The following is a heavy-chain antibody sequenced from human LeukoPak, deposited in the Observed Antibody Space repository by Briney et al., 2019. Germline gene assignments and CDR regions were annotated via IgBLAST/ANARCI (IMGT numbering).Heavy chain of an antibody. Sequence: PSLTLSLTCTVSGGSISSGGYYWSWIRQHPGKGLEWIGYMYYSGSTYYNPSLKSRVTISVDTSKNQFSLKLSSVTAADTAVYYCARGSRGPFDYWGQGTLVTVSS. V-gene: IGHV4-31*03. CDR3: ARGSRGPFDY. D-gene: IGHD3-10*01. CDR2: MYYSGST. CDR1: GGSISSGGYY. J-gene: IGHJ4*02.